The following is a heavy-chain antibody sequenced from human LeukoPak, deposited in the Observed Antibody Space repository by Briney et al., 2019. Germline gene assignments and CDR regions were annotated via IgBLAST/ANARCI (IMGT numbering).Heavy chain of an antibody. CDR1: GGSISSSSYY. V-gene: IGHV4-39*01. J-gene: IGHJ4*02. D-gene: IGHD3-10*01. CDR2: IYYSGSA. Sequence: SETLSLTCTVSGGSISSSSYYWGWIRQPPGKGLEWIGSIYYSGSAYYNPSLKSRVTVSVDTSKNQFSLKLSSVTAADTAVYYCARHFSGIRIVDIPFGQMDYWGQGTLVTVSS. CDR3: ARHFSGIRIVDIPFGQMDY.